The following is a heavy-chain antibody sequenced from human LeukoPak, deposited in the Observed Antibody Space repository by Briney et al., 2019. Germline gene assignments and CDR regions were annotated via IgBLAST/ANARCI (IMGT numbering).Heavy chain of an antibody. J-gene: IGHJ4*02. CDR3: AKDLCIIPYCYFDY. V-gene: IGHV3-23*01. Sequence: GGSLRLSCAASGSTFSSYAMSWVRQAPGKGLEWVSAISGSGGSTYYADSVKGRFTISRDNSKNTLYLQMNSLRAEDTAVYYCAKDLCIIPYCYFDYWGQGTLVTVSS. CDR2: ISGSGGST. D-gene: IGHD3-3*01. CDR1: GSTFSSYA.